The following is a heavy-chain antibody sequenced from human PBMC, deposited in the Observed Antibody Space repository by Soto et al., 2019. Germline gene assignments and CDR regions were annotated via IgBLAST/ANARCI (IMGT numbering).Heavy chain of an antibody. CDR1: GGTFSSYA. V-gene: IGHV1-69*13. CDR2: IIPIFGTA. D-gene: IGHD2-2*01. J-gene: IGHJ5*02. Sequence: SVKVSCKASGGTFSSYAISWVRQAPGQGLEWMGGIIPIFGTANYAQKFQGRVTITADESTSTAYMELSSLRSEDTAVYYCATRYCSSTSCHWDWFDPWGQGTLVTVS. CDR3: ATRYCSSTSCHWDWFDP.